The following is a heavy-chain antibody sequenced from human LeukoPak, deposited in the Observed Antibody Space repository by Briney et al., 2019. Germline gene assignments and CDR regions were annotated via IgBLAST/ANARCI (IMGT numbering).Heavy chain of an antibody. J-gene: IGHJ3*02. CDR2: ISSSGSTI. CDR3: ARDGYRISWYSYDVFDI. Sequence: GGSLRLYCAASGFTFNDYYMSWIRQAPGKGLEWVSYISSSGSTIYYADSVKGRFTISRDNAKNSLYLQMNSLRAEDTAVYYCARDGYRISWYSYDVFDIWGQRTMVTVSS. D-gene: IGHD6-13*01. CDR1: GFTFNDYY. V-gene: IGHV3-11*04.